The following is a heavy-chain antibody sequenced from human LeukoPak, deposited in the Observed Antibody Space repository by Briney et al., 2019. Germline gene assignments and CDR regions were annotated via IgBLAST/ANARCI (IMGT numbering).Heavy chain of an antibody. D-gene: IGHD3-10*01. CDR3: AKDSILLWFGELPHYFDY. Sequence: GGSLRLSCAASGFTFSSYWMSWVRQAPGKGLEWVANIKQDGSEKYYVDSVKGRFTISRDNAKNSLYLQMNSLRAEDTAVYYCAKDSILLWFGELPHYFDYWGQGTLVTVSS. V-gene: IGHV3-7*01. CDR1: GFTFSSYW. J-gene: IGHJ4*02. CDR2: IKQDGSEK.